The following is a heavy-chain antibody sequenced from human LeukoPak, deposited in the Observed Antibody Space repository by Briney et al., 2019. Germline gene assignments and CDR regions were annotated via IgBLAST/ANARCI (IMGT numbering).Heavy chain of an antibody. D-gene: IGHD3-3*01. CDR2: ISYDGSNK. CDR3: ARGDVLRFLEWLPYFDY. J-gene: IGHJ4*02. V-gene: IGHV3-30-3*01. Sequence: GRSLRLSCAASGFTFSSYAMHWVRQAPGKGLEWVAVISYDGSNKYYADSVKGRFTISRDNSKNTLYLQMNSLRAEDTAVYYCARGDVLRFLEWLPYFDYWGQGTLVTVPS. CDR1: GFTFSSYA.